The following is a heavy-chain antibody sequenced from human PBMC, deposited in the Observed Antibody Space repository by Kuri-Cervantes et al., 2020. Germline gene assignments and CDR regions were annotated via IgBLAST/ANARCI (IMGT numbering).Heavy chain of an antibody. CDR1: GGSISSGDYY. V-gene: IGHV4-61*08. CDR3: ARGRSISSGYYLGSSPNRPGRSRKPNYLDY. CDR2: ISYSGST. Sequence: SETLSLTCTVSGGSISSGDYYLSWIRQPPGKGLEWIGYISYSGSTNYNPSLKSRVTISVDTSKNQFSVKLSSVTAADTAVYFCARGRSISSGYYLGSSPNRPGRSRKPNYLDYWGQGTLVTVSS. J-gene: IGHJ4*02. D-gene: IGHD3-22*01.